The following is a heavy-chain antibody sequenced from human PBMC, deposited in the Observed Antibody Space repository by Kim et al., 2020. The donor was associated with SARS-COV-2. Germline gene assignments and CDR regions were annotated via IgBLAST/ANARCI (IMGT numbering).Heavy chain of an antibody. Sequence: VKGRVPISRDNSKNTLYLQMNSLRAEDTAVYYCARSSRTTALYYYGMDVWGQGTTVTVSS. D-gene: IGHD1-1*01. V-gene: IGHV3-30*07. J-gene: IGHJ6*02. CDR3: ARSSRTTALYYYGMDV.